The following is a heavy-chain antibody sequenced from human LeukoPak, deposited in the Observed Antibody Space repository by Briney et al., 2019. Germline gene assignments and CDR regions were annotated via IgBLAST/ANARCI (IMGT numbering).Heavy chain of an antibody. V-gene: IGHV4-39*01. CDR2: IYYSGST. D-gene: IGHD3-3*01. Sequence: PSETLSLTCTVSGGSISSSSCYWGWIRQPPGKGLEWIGSIYYSGSTYYNPSLKSRVTISVDTSKNQFSLKLSSVTAADTAVYYCASGPLFTYYDFWSGYPGGYYFDYWGQGTLVTVSS. CDR3: ASGPLFTYYDFWSGYPGGYYFDY. J-gene: IGHJ4*02. CDR1: GGSISSSSCY.